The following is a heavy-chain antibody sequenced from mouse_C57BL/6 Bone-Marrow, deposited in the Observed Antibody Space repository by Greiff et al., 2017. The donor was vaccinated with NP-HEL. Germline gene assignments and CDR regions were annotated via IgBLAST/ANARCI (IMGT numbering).Heavy chain of an antibody. Sequence: QVQLQQSGPGLVQPSQSLSITCTVSGFSLTSYGVHWVRQSPGKGLEWLGVIWSGGSTDYNAAFISRLSISKEKSKSQVFFKMNRLQADDTAIYYCARNNYGSSYPWWYFDVWGTGTTVTVSS. CDR2: IWSGGST. CDR3: ARNNYGSSYPWWYFDV. V-gene: IGHV2-2*01. D-gene: IGHD1-1*01. CDR1: GFSLTSYG. J-gene: IGHJ1*03.